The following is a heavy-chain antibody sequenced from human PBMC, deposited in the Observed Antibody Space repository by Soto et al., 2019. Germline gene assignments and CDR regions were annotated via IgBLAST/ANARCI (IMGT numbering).Heavy chain of an antibody. V-gene: IGHV1-69*13. J-gene: IGHJ6*02. Sequence: ASVKVSCKASGGTFSSYAISWVRQAPVQGLEWMGGIIPIFGIANYAQKFQGRVTITADESTSTAYMELSSLRSEDTAVYYCARDDSSSHYYYYGMDVWGQGTTVTVS. CDR2: IIPIFGIA. CDR3: ARDDSSSHYYYYGMDV. D-gene: IGHD6-6*01. CDR1: GGTFSSYA.